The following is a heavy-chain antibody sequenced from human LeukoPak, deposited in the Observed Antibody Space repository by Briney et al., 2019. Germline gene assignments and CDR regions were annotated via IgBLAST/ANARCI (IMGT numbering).Heavy chain of an antibody. J-gene: IGHJ3*02. D-gene: IGHD3-10*01. CDR3: ASSLRITMVRGVIPHAFDI. Sequence: GESLKISCKGSGYSFTSYWIGWVRQMPGKGLEWMEIIYPGDSDTRYSPSFQGQVTISADKSISTAYLQWSSLKASDTAMYYCASSLRITMVRGVIPHAFDIWGQGTMVTVSS. CDR2: IYPGDSDT. V-gene: IGHV5-51*01. CDR1: GYSFTSYW.